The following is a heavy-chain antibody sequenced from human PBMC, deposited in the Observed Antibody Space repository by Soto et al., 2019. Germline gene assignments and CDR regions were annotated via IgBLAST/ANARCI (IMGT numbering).Heavy chain of an antibody. J-gene: IGHJ6*02. CDR3: ARVRQQLTNYYYYGMDV. D-gene: IGHD6-13*01. CDR2: VNPNSGKA. CDR1: GYTFTSYD. V-gene: IGHV1-8*01. Sequence: ASVKVSCKASGYTFTSYDFNWVRQAPGQGLEWMGWVNPNSGKADYAQKFQGRVTMTRDASTSTAYMGLSSLRSEDTAVYYCARVRQQLTNYYYYGMDVWGQGTTVTVSS.